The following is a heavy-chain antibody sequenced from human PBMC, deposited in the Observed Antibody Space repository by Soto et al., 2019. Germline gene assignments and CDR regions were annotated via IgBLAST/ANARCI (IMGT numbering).Heavy chain of an antibody. CDR3: ARDVGAFYGGNAGAAFDI. CDR1: GGTFSSYA. CDR2: IIPIFGTA. J-gene: IGHJ3*02. D-gene: IGHD4-17*01. V-gene: IGHV1-69*01. Sequence: QVQLVQSGAEVKKPGSSVKVSCKASGGTFSSYAISWVRQAPGQGLEWMGGIIPIFGTANYAQKFQGRVTITADESTSTAYMELSSLRSEDTAVYYCARDVGAFYGGNAGAAFDIWGQGTNGHRLF.